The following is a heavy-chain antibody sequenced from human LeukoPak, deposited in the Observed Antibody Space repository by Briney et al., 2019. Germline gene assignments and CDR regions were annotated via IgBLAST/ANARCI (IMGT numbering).Heavy chain of an antibody. CDR3: ATGVYCATTTCPGYQHYYYFMDV. Sequence: EASVKVSCKVSGFTLADLSMHWVRQAPGKGLEWVGGFDRKNGDTIYAQRFRGRVTLTEDTSTGTAYMELSSLTADDTAVYYCATGVYCATTTCPGYQHYYYFMDVWGKGTTVTVSS. CDR1: GFTLADLS. V-gene: IGHV1-24*01. D-gene: IGHD2-21*01. J-gene: IGHJ6*03. CDR2: FDRKNGDT.